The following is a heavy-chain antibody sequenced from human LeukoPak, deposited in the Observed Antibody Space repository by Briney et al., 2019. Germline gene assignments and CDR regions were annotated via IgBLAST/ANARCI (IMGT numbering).Heavy chain of an antibody. CDR2: IYSGGST. V-gene: IGHV3-53*01. D-gene: IGHD2-15*01. J-gene: IGHJ3*02. Sequence: GGSLRLSCAASGFTVSSNYMSWVRQAPGKGLEWVSVIYSGGSTYYADSVKGRFTISRDNSKNPLYLQMNSLRAEDTAVYYCARDRYCSGGSCYEDAFDIWGQGTMVTVSS. CDR1: GFTVSSNY. CDR3: ARDRYCSGGSCYEDAFDI.